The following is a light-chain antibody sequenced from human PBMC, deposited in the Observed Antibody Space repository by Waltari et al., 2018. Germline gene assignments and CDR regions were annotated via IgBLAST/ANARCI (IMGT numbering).Light chain of an antibody. J-gene: IGKJ1*01. CDR1: QSVFYRSDNKNY. Sequence: DIVMTQSPDSLAVSLGERATIDCKSSQSVFYRSDNKNYLAWQQHKPGQPPKLLFYWASTRESGIPDLFSASGSGTDFTFTINNLHAEDVAVYYCQQYYRSRTFGQGTKVEIK. CDR2: WAS. CDR3: QQYYRSRT. V-gene: IGKV4-1*01.